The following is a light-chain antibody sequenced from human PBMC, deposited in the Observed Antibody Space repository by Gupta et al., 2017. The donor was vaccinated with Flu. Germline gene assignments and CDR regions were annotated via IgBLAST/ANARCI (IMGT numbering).Light chain of an antibody. J-gene: IGKJ1*01. CDR2: KAS. Sequence: DIQMTQSPSTLSASVGDRVTITCRASQSIKSWLAWYQQKAGKAPKLLIYKASTLETGVPSRFSGSESGTEFTLTIGSLQPDDFATYYCQQYYSYSWTFGQGTKVEI. CDR3: QQYYSYSWT. CDR1: QSIKSW. V-gene: IGKV1-5*03.